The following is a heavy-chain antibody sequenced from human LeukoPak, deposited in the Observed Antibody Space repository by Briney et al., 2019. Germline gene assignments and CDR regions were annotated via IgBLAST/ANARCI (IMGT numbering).Heavy chain of an antibody. CDR3: ARAYSSSRPFFDY. CDR1: GFTFSDYY. CDR2: ISSSGSTI. J-gene: IGHJ4*02. D-gene: IGHD6-13*01. Sequence: GGSLRLSCAASGFTFSDYYMSWIRQAPGKGMEWVSHISSSGSTIYYAASVKGRFTISRDNAKNSLYLQMNSLRPEDTAVYYCARAYSSSRPFFDYWGQGTLVTVSS. V-gene: IGHV3-11*04.